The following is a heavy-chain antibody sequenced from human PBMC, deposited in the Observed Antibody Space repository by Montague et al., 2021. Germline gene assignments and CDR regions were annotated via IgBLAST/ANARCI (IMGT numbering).Heavy chain of an antibody. CDR3: ARSLYCKGGCCYSGFDP. CDR2: IYYNGST. CDR1: GGSTSSTSYY. V-gene: IGHV4-39*01. D-gene: IGHD2-15*01. Sequence: SETLSLTCTVSGGSTSSTSYYWSWLRQPPGKELEVNGVIYYNGSTYHNPSLQSRVTVYIATSKNQFSLKLISVTAAATAVYFCARSLYCKGGCCYSGFDPWGQGTLVTVSS. J-gene: IGHJ5*02.